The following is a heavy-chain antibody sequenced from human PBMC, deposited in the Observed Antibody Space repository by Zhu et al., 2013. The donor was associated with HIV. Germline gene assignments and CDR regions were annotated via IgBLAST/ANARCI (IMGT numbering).Heavy chain of an antibody. J-gene: IGHJ4*02. CDR3: ATLYGDYGAYYFDL. V-gene: IGHV1-24*01. Sequence: QVQVDTGLGLRLETWGSVKSPARFPIHLSELSIHWVRQAPGEGLEWMGGFVPENDYTNYPLKFQGRVTLTEDISTDTAFMELSGLRSEDTALYYCATLYGDYGAYYFDLWGQGTLVTVSS. CDR2: FVPENDYT. D-gene: IGHD4-17*01. CDR1: IHLSELS.